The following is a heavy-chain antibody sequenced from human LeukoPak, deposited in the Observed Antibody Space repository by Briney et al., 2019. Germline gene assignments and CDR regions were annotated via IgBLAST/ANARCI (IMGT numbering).Heavy chain of an antibody. CDR3: TRGGEI. CDR1: GGSISSSNW. D-gene: IGHD3-16*01. Sequence: SGTLSLTCAVSGGSISSSNWYSWVRQPPEKGLEWIGEIYHSGSTNYNPSPKSRVTISIDKSKNQFSLNLTSVTAADTAMYFCTRGGEIWGQGTMVTVSS. V-gene: IGHV4-4*02. CDR2: IYHSGST. J-gene: IGHJ3*02.